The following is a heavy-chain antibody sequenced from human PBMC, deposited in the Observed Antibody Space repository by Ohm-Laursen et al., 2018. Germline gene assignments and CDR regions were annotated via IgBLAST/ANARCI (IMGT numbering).Heavy chain of an antibody. J-gene: IGHJ6*02. V-gene: IGHV3-74*01. CDR1: GFTSSTYP. Sequence: SLRLSCAASGFTSSTYPMHWVRQGPGKGVVWVSRADSGGSATSYADSVKGRFTISRDNAKNTLYLQMNSLRAEDTAVYYCARGSLNGLDVWGQGTTVTVSS. CDR2: ADSGGSAT. CDR3: ARGSLNGLDV. D-gene: IGHD3-16*01.